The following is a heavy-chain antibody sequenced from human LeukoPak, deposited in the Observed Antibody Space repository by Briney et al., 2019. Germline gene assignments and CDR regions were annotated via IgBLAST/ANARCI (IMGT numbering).Heavy chain of an antibody. J-gene: IGHJ4*02. D-gene: IGHD3-16*02. CDR1: GGSFSGYY. CDR3: ARATGYSDYVWGSYRYTARFDY. Sequence: SETLSLTCAVYGGSFSGYYWSWIRQPPGKGLEWIGEINHSGSTNYNPSLKSRVTISVDTSKNQFSLKLSSVTAADTAVYYCARATGYSDYVWGSYRYTARFDYWGQGTLVTVSS. CDR2: INHSGST. V-gene: IGHV4-34*01.